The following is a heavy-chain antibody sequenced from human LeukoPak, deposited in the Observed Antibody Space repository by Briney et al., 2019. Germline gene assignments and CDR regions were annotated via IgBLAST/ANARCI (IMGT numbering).Heavy chain of an antibody. V-gene: IGHV3-23*01. CDR1: GFIFSNYG. D-gene: IGHD5-24*01. CDR2: ISGSGGST. Sequence: GGSLRLSCAASGFIFSNYGMSWVRQAPGKGLEWVSGISGSGGSTYYADSVKGRFTISRDNSKNTLYLQMNSLRAEDTAVHYCAKIRDGYNYYTDYWGQGTLVTVSS. J-gene: IGHJ4*02. CDR3: AKIRDGYNYYTDY.